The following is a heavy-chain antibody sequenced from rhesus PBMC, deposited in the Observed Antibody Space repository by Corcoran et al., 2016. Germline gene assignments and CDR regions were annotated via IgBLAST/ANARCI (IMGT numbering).Heavy chain of an antibody. Sequence: QVQLPESGPGLVKPSETLSLTCAVSGGSISDYSYSYWIRHPPGKGLEWIGNICGKSASTDYNPSRKSRGTISKYTSKNQFCLKLSSVTAADTALYYCARGGLGYFDYWGQGVLVTVSS. D-gene: IGHD5-42*01. CDR2: ICGKSAST. V-gene: IGHV4S9*01. CDR1: GGSISDYSY. J-gene: IGHJ4*01. CDR3: ARGGLGYFDY.